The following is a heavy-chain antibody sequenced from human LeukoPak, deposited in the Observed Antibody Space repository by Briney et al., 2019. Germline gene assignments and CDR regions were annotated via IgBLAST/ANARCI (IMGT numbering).Heavy chain of an antibody. D-gene: IGHD3-10*02. Sequence: GGTLRLSCAASGFTFSSDAMSWVRQAPGKGVERGSYISSSGRTIYYADSVKGRFTISRDNAKNSLYLQMNSLRAEDTAVYYCAELGITMIGGVWGKGTTVTISS. CDR3: AELGITMIGGV. J-gene: IGHJ6*04. CDR2: ISSSGRTI. CDR1: GFTFSSDA. V-gene: IGHV3-48*03.